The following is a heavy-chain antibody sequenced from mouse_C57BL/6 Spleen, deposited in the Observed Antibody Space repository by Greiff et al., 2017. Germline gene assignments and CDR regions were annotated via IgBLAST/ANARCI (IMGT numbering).Heavy chain of an antibody. V-gene: IGHV1-9*01. Sequence: QVQLQQSGAELMKPGASVKLSCKATGYTFTGYWIEWVKQRPGHGLEWIGEILPGSGSTTYNEKFKGKATFTADTSSNTAYMQLSSLTTEDSAIYYCARGGYRRDYAMDYWGQGTSVTVSS. D-gene: IGHD2-12*01. J-gene: IGHJ4*01. CDR1: GYTFTGYW. CDR2: ILPGSGST. CDR3: ARGGYRRDYAMDY.